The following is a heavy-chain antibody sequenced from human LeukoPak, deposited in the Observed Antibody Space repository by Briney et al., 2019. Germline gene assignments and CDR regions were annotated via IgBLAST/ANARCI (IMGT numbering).Heavy chain of an antibody. D-gene: IGHD3-10*01. J-gene: IGHJ5*02. Sequence: KVSCKASGGTFSSYAIGWVRQMPGKGLEWMGIIYPGDSDTRYSPSFQGQVTISADKSISTAYLQWSSLKASDTAMYYCARTVGSEEMNWFDPWGQGTLVTVSS. V-gene: IGHV5-51*01. CDR3: ARTVGSEEMNWFDP. CDR1: GGTFSSYA. CDR2: IYPGDSDT.